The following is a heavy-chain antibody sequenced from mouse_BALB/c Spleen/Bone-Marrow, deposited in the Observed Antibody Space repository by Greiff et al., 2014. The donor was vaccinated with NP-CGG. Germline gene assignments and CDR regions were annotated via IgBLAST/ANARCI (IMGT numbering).Heavy chain of an antibody. CDR1: GFSLSGYG. CDR3: AKTNRYGYAMDY. D-gene: IGHD1-1*01. V-gene: IGHV2-3*01. CDR2: IWGDGSI. J-gene: IGHJ4*01. Sequence: VKLVESGPGLVAPSQSLSITCTVSGFSLSGYGVSWVRQPSGKGLEWLGVIWGDGSINYHSALISRLSISKDNSKSQVFLELNSLQTEDTATYYCAKTNRYGYAMDYWGQGTSVTVSS.